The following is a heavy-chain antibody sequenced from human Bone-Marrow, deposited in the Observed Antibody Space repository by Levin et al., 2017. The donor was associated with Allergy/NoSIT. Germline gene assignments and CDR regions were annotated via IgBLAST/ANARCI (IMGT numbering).Heavy chain of an antibody. J-gene: IGHJ6*02. CDR1: GFTFSSYS. D-gene: IGHD4-11*01. V-gene: IGHV3-21*01. CDR3: ARPALIDDYSNYGTVVGYYYGMDV. CDR2: ISSSSSYI. Sequence: KAGGSLRLSCAASGFTFSSYSMNWVRQAPGKGLEWVSSISSSSSYIYYADSVKGRFTISRDNAKNSLYLQMNSLRAEDTAVYYCARPALIDDYSNYGTVVGYYYGMDVWGQGTTVTVSS.